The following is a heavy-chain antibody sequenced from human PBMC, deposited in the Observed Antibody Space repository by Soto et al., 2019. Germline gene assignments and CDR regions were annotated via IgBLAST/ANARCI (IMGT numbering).Heavy chain of an antibody. D-gene: IGHD3-22*01. CDR1: GDTFTTHT. CDR2: IIPLLGLT. Sequence: QVQLLQSGAEVKKPGSSVKVSCHASGDTFTTHTITWVRQAPGQGLEWVGRIIPLLGLTDYAQKFQGRVVITADKSTSTTYMVLSRLTFEDTALYYCARDQYCTVPTCFGYPDIWCTGTSVTVSS. V-gene: IGHV1-69*08. CDR3: ARDQYCTVPTCFGYPDI. J-gene: IGHJ6*03.